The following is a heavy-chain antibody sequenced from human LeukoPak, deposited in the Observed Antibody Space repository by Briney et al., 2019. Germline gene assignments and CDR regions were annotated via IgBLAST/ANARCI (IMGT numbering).Heavy chain of an antibody. D-gene: IGHD6-13*01. CDR1: GFTFSDFY. V-gene: IGHV3-11*03. CDR3: ARSYSSSWLFDY. Sequence: SGGSLRLSCAASGFTFSDFYMTWIRQAPGKGLEWVSYISGSSSYTNYADSVKGRFTISRDNAKNSLYLQMNSLRAEDTAVYYCARSYSSSWLFDYWGQGTLVTVSS. J-gene: IGHJ4*02. CDR2: ISGSSSYT.